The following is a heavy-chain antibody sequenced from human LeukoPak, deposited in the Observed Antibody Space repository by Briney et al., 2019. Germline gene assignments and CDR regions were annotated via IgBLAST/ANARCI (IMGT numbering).Heavy chain of an antibody. CDR1: GESFSGYY. D-gene: IGHD3-22*01. CDR2: INHSGST. Sequence: PSETLSLTCAVYGESFSGYYWSWIRQPPGKGLEWIGEINHSGSTNYNPSLKSRVTISVDTSKNQFSLKLSSVTAADTAVYYCARDPYYDSSGSFDYWGQGTLVTVSS. J-gene: IGHJ4*02. V-gene: IGHV4-34*01. CDR3: ARDPYYDSSGSFDY.